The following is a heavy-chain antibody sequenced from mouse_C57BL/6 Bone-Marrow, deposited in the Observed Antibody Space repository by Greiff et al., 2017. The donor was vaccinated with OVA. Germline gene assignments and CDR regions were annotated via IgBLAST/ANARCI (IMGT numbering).Heavy chain of an antibody. CDR2: IRSKSNNYAT. D-gene: IGHD2-4*01. CDR1: GFSFNTYA. V-gene: IGHV10-1*01. J-gene: IGHJ3*01. CDR3: VRYYDYDGAWFAY. Sequence: EVKVVESGGGLVQPKGSLKLSCAASGFSFNTYAMNWVRQAPGKGLEWVARIRSKSNNYATYYADSVKDRFTISRDDSESMLYLQMNNLKTEDTAMYYCVRYYDYDGAWFAYWGQGTLVTVSA.